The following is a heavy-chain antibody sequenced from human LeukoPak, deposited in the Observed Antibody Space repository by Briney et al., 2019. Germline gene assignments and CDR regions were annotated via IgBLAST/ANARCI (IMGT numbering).Heavy chain of an antibody. V-gene: IGHV3-30*02. D-gene: IGHD2-2*03. CDR1: GFTFRSFG. CDR3: VAMDVKTGSFY. J-gene: IGHJ4*02. Sequence: GGTLRLSCAALGFTFRSFGMSWVRQAPGKGLEWVTYIRYDGSNKYYADSVKGRFTISRDNSKNTLYLQLNSLRPEDTALYYCVAMDVKTGSFYWGQGTLVTVSS. CDR2: IRYDGSNK.